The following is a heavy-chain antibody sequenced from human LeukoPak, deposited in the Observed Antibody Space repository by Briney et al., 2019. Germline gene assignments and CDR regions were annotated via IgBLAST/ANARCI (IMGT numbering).Heavy chain of an antibody. Sequence: SETLSLTCAVYGGSFSGYYWSWIRQPPEKGLEWIGEINHSGSTNYNPSLKSRVTISVDTSKNQFSLKLSSVTAADTAVYYCARSLGMVRGVIDYWGQGTLVTVSS. J-gene: IGHJ4*02. CDR2: INHSGST. V-gene: IGHV4-34*01. CDR3: ARSLGMVRGVIDY. CDR1: GGSFSGYY. D-gene: IGHD3-10*01.